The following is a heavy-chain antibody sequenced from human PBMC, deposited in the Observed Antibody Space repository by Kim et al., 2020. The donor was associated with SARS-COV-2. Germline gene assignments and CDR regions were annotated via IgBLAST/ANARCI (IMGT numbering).Heavy chain of an antibody. J-gene: IGHJ3*02. D-gene: IGHD1-26*01. CDR1: GFTFSSYG. CDR2: ISYDGSNK. CDR3: AKAEWEPRAFDI. V-gene: IGHV3-30*18. Sequence: GGSLRLSCAASGFTFSSYGMHWVRQAPGKGLEWVAVISYDGSNKYYADSVKGRFTISRDNSKNTLYLQMNSLRAEDTAVYYCAKAEWEPRAFDIWGQGPMVTVSS.